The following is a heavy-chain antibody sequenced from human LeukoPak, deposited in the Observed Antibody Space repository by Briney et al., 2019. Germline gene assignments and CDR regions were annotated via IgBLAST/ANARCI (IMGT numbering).Heavy chain of an antibody. Sequence: SQTLSLTCTVSSGSISSGNYYWSWIRQPAGKGLEWIGRIYTSGSTNYNTSLGSRITISLDTSKNQFSLKLSSVTAAGTAVYYCARDDYGDYGRYWGQGTLVTVSS. CDR3: ARDDYGDYGRY. V-gene: IGHV4-61*02. CDR1: SGSISSGNYY. D-gene: IGHD4-17*01. J-gene: IGHJ4*02. CDR2: IYTSGST.